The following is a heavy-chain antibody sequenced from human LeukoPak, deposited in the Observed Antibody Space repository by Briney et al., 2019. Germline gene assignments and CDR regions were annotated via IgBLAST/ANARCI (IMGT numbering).Heavy chain of an antibody. V-gene: IGHV3-64*01. D-gene: IGHD6-13*01. CDR3: ASIAVGSSGPFDY. CDR2: ISSNGGST. J-gene: IGHJ4*02. Sequence: GGSLRLSCAASGFTFSSYAMHWVRQAPGKGLEYVSAISSNGGSTYYANSVKGRFTISRDNSKNTLYLQMGSLRAEDMAVYYCASIAVGSSGPFDYWGQGTLVTVSS. CDR1: GFTFSSYA.